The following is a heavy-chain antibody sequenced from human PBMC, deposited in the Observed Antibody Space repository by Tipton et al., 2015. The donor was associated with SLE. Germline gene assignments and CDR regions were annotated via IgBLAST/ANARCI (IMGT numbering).Heavy chain of an antibody. Sequence: TLSLTCTVSGGSISSSSYYWGWIRQPPGKGLEWIGSIYYSGSTYYNPSLKSRVTISVDTSKNQLSLKLSSVTAADTAVYYCAREEKDAFDIWGQGTMVTVSS. J-gene: IGHJ3*02. CDR3: AREEKDAFDI. CDR1: GGSISSSSYY. CDR2: IYYSGST. V-gene: IGHV4-39*07.